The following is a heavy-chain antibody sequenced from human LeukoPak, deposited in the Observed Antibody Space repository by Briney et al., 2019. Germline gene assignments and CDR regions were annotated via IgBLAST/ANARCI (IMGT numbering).Heavy chain of an antibody. V-gene: IGHV4-39*02. CDR3: AREVVVVAENWFDP. CDR1: GGSISSSSYY. J-gene: IGHJ5*02. CDR2: INYSGST. Sequence: SETLSLTCTVSGGSISSSSYYWGWIRQPPGKGLEWIGSINYSGSTYYNPSLKSRVTISVDTSKNQFSLKLSSVTAADTAVYYCAREVVVVAENWFDPWGQGTLVTVSS. D-gene: IGHD2-15*01.